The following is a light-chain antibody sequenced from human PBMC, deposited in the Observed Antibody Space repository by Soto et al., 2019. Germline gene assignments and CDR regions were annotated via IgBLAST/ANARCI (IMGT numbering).Light chain of an antibody. Sequence: EIVMTQSPDTLSVSPGERATLSCRASQSVFSSLAWYQQKPGQAPRLLIYGVSSRATDIPDRFSGSGSGTDFTLTISRLEPEDFVVYYCQQYSSLPHTFGQGTKLEVK. V-gene: IGKV3-20*01. CDR3: QQYSSLPHT. CDR2: GVS. J-gene: IGKJ2*01. CDR1: QSVFSSL.